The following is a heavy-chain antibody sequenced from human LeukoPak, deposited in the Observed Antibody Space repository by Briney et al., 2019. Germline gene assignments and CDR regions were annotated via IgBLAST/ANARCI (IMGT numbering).Heavy chain of an antibody. V-gene: IGHV3-74*01. CDR2: INSDGSST. CDR3: TQSGTTGQAFDI. Sequence: GGSLRLSCAASGFTFSSYWMHWVRQAPGKGLVWVSRINSDGSSTSYADSVKGRFTISRDNAKNTLYLQMNSLRAEDTAVYYCTQSGTTGQAFDIWGQGTMVTVSS. J-gene: IGHJ3*02. D-gene: IGHD1-1*01. CDR1: GFTFSSYW.